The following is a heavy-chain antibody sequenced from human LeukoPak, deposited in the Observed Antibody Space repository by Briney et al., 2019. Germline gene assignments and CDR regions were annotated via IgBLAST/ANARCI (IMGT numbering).Heavy chain of an antibody. J-gene: IGHJ4*02. CDR2: IKPKSGDT. D-gene: IGHD6-13*01. CDR3: ARALGSSSWYGVFDS. Sequence: ASVKVSCKASGYTFTGYYMHWVRQAPGQGPEWMGWIKPKSGDTNYAQRFQGRVTMTRDTSINTAYMELSRLRSDDTAVYYCARALGSSSWYGVFDSWGQGILVTVSS. V-gene: IGHV1-2*02. CDR1: GYTFTGYY.